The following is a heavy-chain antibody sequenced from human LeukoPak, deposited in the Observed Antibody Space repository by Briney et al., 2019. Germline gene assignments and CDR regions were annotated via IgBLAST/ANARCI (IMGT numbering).Heavy chain of an antibody. J-gene: IGHJ4*02. Sequence: SETLSLTCTVSGCSISSYYWSWIRQPPGKGLEWVGRIYTSGGTNYNPSLMSGVSMSVSTYTNHSFLKLSSVAAADTAVYYCATGYSSGWDFDYWGQGTLVTVSS. CDR3: ATGYSSGWDFDY. CDR1: GCSISSYY. V-gene: IGHV4-4*07. CDR2: IYTSGGT. D-gene: IGHD6-19*01.